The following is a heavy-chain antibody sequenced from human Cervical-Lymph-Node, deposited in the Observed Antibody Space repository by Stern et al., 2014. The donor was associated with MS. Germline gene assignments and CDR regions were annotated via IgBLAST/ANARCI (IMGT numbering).Heavy chain of an antibody. Sequence: QITLKESGPTLVKPTHTLTLTCTFSGFSLSTSGVGVGWIRQPPGKALEXLALIYWDDDKRYSPSLKSRLTITKDTSKNQVVLTMTNMDPVDTATYYCALHYDFWSGYPIWGQGTLVTVSS. V-gene: IGHV2-5*02. D-gene: IGHD3-3*01. J-gene: IGHJ4*02. CDR1: GFSLSTSGVG. CDR3: ALHYDFWSGYPI. CDR2: IYWDDDK.